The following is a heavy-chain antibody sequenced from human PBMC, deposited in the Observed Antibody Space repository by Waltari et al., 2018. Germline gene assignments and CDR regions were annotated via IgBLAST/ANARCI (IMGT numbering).Heavy chain of an antibody. J-gene: IGHJ4*02. V-gene: IGHV4-34*01. CDR2: INHSGST. CDR3: AREITMVRGVIMYYFDY. Sequence: QVQLQQWGAGLLKPSETLSLTCAVYGGSFSGYYWSWIRQPPGKGLEWIGEINHSGSTNYNPSLKSLVTISVYTSKNQFALKLSSVTAADTSVYYCAREITMVRGVIMYYFDYGGQGTLVTVSS. D-gene: IGHD3-10*01. CDR1: GGSFSGYY.